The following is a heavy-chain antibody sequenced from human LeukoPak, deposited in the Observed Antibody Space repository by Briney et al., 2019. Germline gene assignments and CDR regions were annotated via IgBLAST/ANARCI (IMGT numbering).Heavy chain of an antibody. CDR2: IIPIFGTA. V-gene: IGHV1-69*13. J-gene: IGHJ3*02. Sequence: SVQVSCKASGGTFSSYAISGLRQAPGRGLEWMGGIIPIFGTANYAQKFQGRVTITADESTNTAYMELSSLSSEDTAVYYCARAQGGSSRDAFDIWGQGTMVTVSS. CDR3: ARAQGGSSRDAFDI. D-gene: IGHD3-16*01. CDR1: GGTFSSYA.